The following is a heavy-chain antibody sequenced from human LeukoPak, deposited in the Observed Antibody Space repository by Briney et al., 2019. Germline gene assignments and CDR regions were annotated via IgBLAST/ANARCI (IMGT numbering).Heavy chain of an antibody. CDR2: ISSSSSYI. Sequence: GGSLRLSCAASGFTSSSYSMNWVRQAPGKGLEWVSSISSSSSYIYYADSVKGRFTISRDNAKNSLYLQMNSLRAEDTAVYYCASVSGSHGCFDYWGQGTLVTVSS. J-gene: IGHJ4*02. D-gene: IGHD1-26*01. V-gene: IGHV3-21*01. CDR1: GFTSSSYS. CDR3: ASVSGSHGCFDY.